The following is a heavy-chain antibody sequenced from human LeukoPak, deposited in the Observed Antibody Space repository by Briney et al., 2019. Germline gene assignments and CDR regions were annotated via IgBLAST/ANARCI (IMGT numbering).Heavy chain of an antibody. D-gene: IGHD1-26*01. V-gene: IGHV1-2*04. Sequence: GASVKVSCKASGYTFTGYYMHWVRQAPGQGLEWMGWINPNSGGRNYAQKFQGWVTMTRDTSISKAYMALSRLRSDDTAVYYCASNPMGHDAFDIWGQGTMVTVSS. CDR2: INPNSGGR. CDR1: GYTFTGYY. CDR3: ASNPMGHDAFDI. J-gene: IGHJ3*02.